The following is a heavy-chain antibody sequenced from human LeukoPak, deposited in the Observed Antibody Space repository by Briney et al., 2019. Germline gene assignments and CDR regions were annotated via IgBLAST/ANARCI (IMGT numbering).Heavy chain of an antibody. CDR1: GFXFDEHA. Sequence: GGSLRLSCAASGFXFDEHAIHWVRQAPGKGLEWVSLISGDGGSTYYVVSVKGRFTISRDNSKNSLYLHMNSLTTEDTALYYCAKDYVRDGYNYGVFQNWGRGTLVTVSS. V-gene: IGHV3-43*02. J-gene: IGHJ4*02. D-gene: IGHD5-24*01. CDR3: AKDYVRDGYNYGVFQN. CDR2: ISGDGGST.